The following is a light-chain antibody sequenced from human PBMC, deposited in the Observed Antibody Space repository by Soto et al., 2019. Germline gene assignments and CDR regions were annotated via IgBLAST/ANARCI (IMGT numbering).Light chain of an antibody. CDR1: RSDVGGYNY. Sequence: QSVLTQPASVSGAPGLSITISWTGTRSDVGGYNYVYWHQQHPGKAPKLMIYDVTNRPSGVSDRFSGSKSGNTASLTISGLQAEDEADYYCSSYTSSSTYVFGAGTKVTVL. J-gene: IGLJ1*01. V-gene: IGLV2-14*01. CDR3: SSYTSSSTYV. CDR2: DVT.